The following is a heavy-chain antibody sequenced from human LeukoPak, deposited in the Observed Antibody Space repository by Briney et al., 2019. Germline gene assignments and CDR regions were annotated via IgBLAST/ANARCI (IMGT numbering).Heavy chain of an antibody. V-gene: IGHV3-53*01. J-gene: IGHJ3*02. CDR2: IYSGGPT. CDR1: GFTVSLYY. Sequence: PGGSLRLSCAASGFTVSLYYMTWVRQAPGKGLEWVSVIYSGGPTYYADSVKGRFTISRDNSKNTVYLQMNSLGGEDTAVYFCARGWVVATGGFDMWGQGTKVTVSS. CDR3: ARGWVVATGGFDM. D-gene: IGHD2-8*02.